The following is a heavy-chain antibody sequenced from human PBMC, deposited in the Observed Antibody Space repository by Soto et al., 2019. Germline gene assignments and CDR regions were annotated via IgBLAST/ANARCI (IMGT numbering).Heavy chain of an antibody. D-gene: IGHD2-2*01. J-gene: IGHJ5*02. Sequence: ASVEVSCKASGYALTGYYMHLVRQAPGQGLEWMGWIYPNSGGTNYAQKFQGRVTMTRDTSISTAYMELSRLRSDDTAVYYCARAGSRGYQLQNWFDPWGQGTMFTGSS. V-gene: IGHV1-2*02. CDR1: GYALTGYY. CDR3: ARAGSRGYQLQNWFDP. CDR2: IYPNSGGT.